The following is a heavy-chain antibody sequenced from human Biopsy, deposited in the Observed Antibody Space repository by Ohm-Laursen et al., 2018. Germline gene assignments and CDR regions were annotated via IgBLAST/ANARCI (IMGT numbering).Heavy chain of an antibody. J-gene: IGHJ4*02. CDR3: ARGSNDFGGLYFPR. CDR1: GRSFTGHY. V-gene: IGHV4-59*11. CDR2: ISYTGYT. D-gene: IGHD4-23*01. Sequence: TLSLTCSVSGRSFTGHYWRWIRQPPGKGLEWIGHISYTGYTSYNASLKSRVTISVDTSRNHFSLRLSSLPAADTAVYYCARGSNDFGGLYFPRWGQGTLLTVSS.